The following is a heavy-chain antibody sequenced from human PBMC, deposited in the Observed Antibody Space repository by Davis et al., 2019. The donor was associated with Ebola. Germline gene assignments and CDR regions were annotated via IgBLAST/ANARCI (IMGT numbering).Heavy chain of an antibody. V-gene: IGHV5-51*01. J-gene: IGHJ4*02. D-gene: IGHD5-24*01. CDR3: ARGTNGYNPGGYFDS. CDR1: GYSFTTYW. CDR2: IFPGDSDT. Sequence: GESLKISCKASGYSFTTYWIVWVRQMPGKGLECMGIIFPGDSDTRYSPFFQGQVTISADKSITTAYLQWSSLKASDTAIYYCARGTNGYNPGGYFDSWGQGTLVTVSS.